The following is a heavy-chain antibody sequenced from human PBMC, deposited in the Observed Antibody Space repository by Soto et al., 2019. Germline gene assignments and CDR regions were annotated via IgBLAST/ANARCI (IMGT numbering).Heavy chain of an antibody. CDR1: GAPMTSDGYY. V-gene: IGHV4-31*03. CDR2: MYKNGNA. Sequence: VQLQESGPGLVRPSQTLSLTCTVSGAPMTSDGYYWSWIRQHPGKGLEWIGYMYKNGNAYYNPSLSSRPTISVDTSKNPFSLNLSSVTAADTAVYYCARAAGRTPLDYWGQGTLVTVSS. CDR3: ARAAGRTPLDY. J-gene: IGHJ4*02. D-gene: IGHD6-25*01.